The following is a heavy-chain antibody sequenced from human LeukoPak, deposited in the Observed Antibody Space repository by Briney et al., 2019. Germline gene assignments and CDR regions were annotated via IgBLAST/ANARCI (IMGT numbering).Heavy chain of an antibody. Sequence: PGGTLRLSCAASGFAFRDYYMTWIRQTPGKGVEWVSYISISGTTTFYVDSVKGRFPISRDNTKNSLYLQMNSLRAEDTAMYYCARGTMASDFWGQGTLVTVSS. CDR2: ISISGTTT. D-gene: IGHD3-10*01. CDR1: GFAFRDYY. CDR3: ARGTMASDF. V-gene: IGHV3-11*01. J-gene: IGHJ4*02.